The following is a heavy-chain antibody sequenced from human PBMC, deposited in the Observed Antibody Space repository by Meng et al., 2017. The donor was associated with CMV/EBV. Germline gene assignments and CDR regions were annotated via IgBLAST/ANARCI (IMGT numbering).Heavy chain of an antibody. D-gene: IGHD3-3*01. V-gene: IGHV4-61*01. CDR2: IYYSGST. Sequence: SETLSLTCTVSGGSVSSGSYYWSWIRQPPGKGLEWIGYIYYSGSTNYNPSLKSQVTISVDTSKNQFSLKLSSVTAADTAVYYCASSVNYDFWSGDAFDIWGQGTMVTVSS. CDR1: GGSVSSGSYY. CDR3: ASSVNYDFWSGDAFDI. J-gene: IGHJ3*02.